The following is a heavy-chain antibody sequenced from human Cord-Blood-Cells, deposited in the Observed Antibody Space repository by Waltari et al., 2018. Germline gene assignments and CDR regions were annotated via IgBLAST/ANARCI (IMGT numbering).Heavy chain of an antibody. CDR2: ISSSSSYI. CDR1: GFTFSSYS. Sequence: EVQLVESGGGLVKPGGSLRLSCAASGFTFSSYSMNWVRQAPGKGLEWVSSISSSSSYIYYADSVKGRFTISRDNAENSLYLQMNSLRAEDTAVYYCARDKYSSSWFDYWGQGTLVTVSS. V-gene: IGHV3-21*01. J-gene: IGHJ4*02. D-gene: IGHD6-13*01. CDR3: ARDKYSSSWFDY.